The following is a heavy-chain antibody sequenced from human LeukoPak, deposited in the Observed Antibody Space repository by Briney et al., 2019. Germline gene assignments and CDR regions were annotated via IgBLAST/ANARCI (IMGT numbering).Heavy chain of an antibody. V-gene: IGHV3-33*01. D-gene: IGHD1-26*01. CDR3: ARDLLAVGATQLDY. CDR2: IWYDGSNK. Sequence: GGSLRLSCTASRFTFSSYGMHWVRQAPGKGLEWVAVIWYDGSNKYYADSVKGRFTISRGNSKNTLYLQMNSLRAEDTAVYYCARDLLAVGATQLDYWGQGTLVTVSS. J-gene: IGHJ4*02. CDR1: RFTFSSYG.